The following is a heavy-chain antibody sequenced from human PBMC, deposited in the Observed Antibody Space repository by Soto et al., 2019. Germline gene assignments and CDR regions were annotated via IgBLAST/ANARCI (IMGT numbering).Heavy chain of an antibody. CDR1: GGSFSGYY. V-gene: IGHV4-34*01. CDR2: INHSGST. CDR3: AREKYDFWSGYRLGYYGMDV. J-gene: IGHJ6*02. Sequence: SETLSLTCAVYGGSFSGYYWSWIRQPPGKGLEWIGEINHSGSTNYNPSLKSRVTISVDTSKNQFSLKLSSVTAADTAVYYCAREKYDFWSGYRLGYYGMDVWGQGTTVTVSS. D-gene: IGHD3-3*01.